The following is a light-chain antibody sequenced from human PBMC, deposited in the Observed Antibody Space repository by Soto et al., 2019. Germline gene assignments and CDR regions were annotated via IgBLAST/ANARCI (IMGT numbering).Light chain of an antibody. CDR1: QDITNY. J-gene: IGKJ4*01. CDR3: HQYHNLPLLT. CDR2: DAS. V-gene: IGKV1-33*01. Sequence: DIQMTQSPSSLSASVGDRVTITCQASQDITNYLNWYQQKPGKAPKLLIYDASHLETGVPSKFSGSGSGTDFTFTISSLQPEDFSTYYCHQYHNLPLLTFGGGTRVEIK.